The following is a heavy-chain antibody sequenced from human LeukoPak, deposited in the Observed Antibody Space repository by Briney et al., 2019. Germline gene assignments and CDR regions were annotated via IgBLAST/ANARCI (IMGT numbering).Heavy chain of an antibody. CDR2: IYHSGST. D-gene: IGHD1-14*01. CDR3: ARSTETPYYYYYGMDV. J-gene: IGHJ6*02. CDR1: GGSISSGGYS. Sequence: SETLSLTCAVSGGSISSGGYSWSWIRQPPGKGLEWIGYIYHSGSTYYNPSLKSRVTISVDTSKNQFSLKLSSVTAADTAVYYCARSTETPYYYYYGMDVWGQGTTVTVSS. V-gene: IGHV4-30-2*02.